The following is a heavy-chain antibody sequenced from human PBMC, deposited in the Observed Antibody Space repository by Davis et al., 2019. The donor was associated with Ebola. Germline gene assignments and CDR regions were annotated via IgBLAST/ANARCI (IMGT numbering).Heavy chain of an antibody. D-gene: IGHD2-21*02. Sequence: SVKVSCKASGYTFTGYYMHWVRQAPGQGLEWMGGIIPIFGTANYAQKFQGRVTITADESTSTAYMELSSLRSEDTAVYYCARGSDFYDAFDIWGQGTMVTVSS. J-gene: IGHJ3*02. V-gene: IGHV1-69*13. CDR2: IIPIFGTA. CDR3: ARGSDFYDAFDI. CDR1: GYTFTGYY.